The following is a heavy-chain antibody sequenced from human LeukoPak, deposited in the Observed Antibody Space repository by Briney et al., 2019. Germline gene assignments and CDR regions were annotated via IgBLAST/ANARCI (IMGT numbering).Heavy chain of an antibody. Sequence: SETLSLTCTVSGGSISSSSYYWGWIRQPPGKGLEWIGYIYYSGSTNYNPSLKSRVTISVDTSKNQFSLKLSSVTAADTAVYYCAREAIYYDSSGTYNWFDPWGQGTLVTVSS. V-gene: IGHV4-61*01. J-gene: IGHJ5*02. D-gene: IGHD3-22*01. CDR1: GGSISSSSYY. CDR2: IYYSGST. CDR3: AREAIYYDSSGTYNWFDP.